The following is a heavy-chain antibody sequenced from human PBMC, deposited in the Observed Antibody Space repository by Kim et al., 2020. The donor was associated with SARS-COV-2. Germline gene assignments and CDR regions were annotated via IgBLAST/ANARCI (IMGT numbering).Heavy chain of an antibody. CDR2: ST. CDR3: ASRRKVTFDY. V-gene: IGHV4-39*01. J-gene: IGHJ4*02. D-gene: IGHD2-21*02. Sequence: STYDNPSLKSRVTISVDTSKNQFSLKLSSGTAADTAVYYCASRRKVTFDYWGQGTLVTVSS.